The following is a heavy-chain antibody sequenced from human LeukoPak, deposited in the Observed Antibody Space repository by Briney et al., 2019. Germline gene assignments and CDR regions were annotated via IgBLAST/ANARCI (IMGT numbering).Heavy chain of an antibody. CDR3: ARVTPRGYYYYGMDV. J-gene: IGHJ6*02. Sequence: GGSLRLSCAASGFTFSDYYMSWIRQAPGKGLERVSYISSSTTITYYADSVKGRFTISRDNAENSLYLQMNSLRAEDTAVYYCARVTPRGYYYYGMDVWGQGTTVTVSS. CDR2: ISSSTTIT. D-gene: IGHD3-10*01. CDR1: GFTFSDYY. V-gene: IGHV3-11*01.